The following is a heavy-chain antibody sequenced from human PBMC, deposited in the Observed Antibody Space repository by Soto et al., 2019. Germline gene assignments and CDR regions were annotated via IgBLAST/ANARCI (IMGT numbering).Heavy chain of an antibody. CDR2: ISYDGSNK. J-gene: IGHJ4*02. D-gene: IGHD6-6*01. CDR1: GFTFSSYG. Sequence: QVQLVESGGGVVQPGRSLRLSCAASGFTFSSYGMHWVRQAPGKGLEWVAVISYDGSNKYYADSVKGRFTISRDNSKNTLYLQMNSLRAEDTAVYYCATNGGYSSSSPGDYWGQGTLDTVSS. CDR3: ATNGGYSSSSPGDY. V-gene: IGHV3-30*03.